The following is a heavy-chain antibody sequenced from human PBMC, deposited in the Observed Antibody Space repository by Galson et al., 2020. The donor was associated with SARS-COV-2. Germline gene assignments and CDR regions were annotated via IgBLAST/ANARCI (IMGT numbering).Heavy chain of an antibody. V-gene: IGHV3-7*01. CDR3: TRGAFAPSD. D-gene: IGHD1-26*01. Sequence: GGSLRLSCAASGFTLSSSWMSWVRQAPGKGLEWVASIKEDGSVQYYVDSVKGRFTISRDNAKNSLSLLMDSLRAEDTAVYYCTRGAFAPSDWGQGTLVTVSS. CDR1: GFTLSSSW. CDR2: IKEDGSVQ. J-gene: IGHJ4*02.